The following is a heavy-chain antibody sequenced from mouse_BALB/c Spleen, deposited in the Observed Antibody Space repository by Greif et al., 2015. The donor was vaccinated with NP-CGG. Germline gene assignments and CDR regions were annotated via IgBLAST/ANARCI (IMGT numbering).Heavy chain of an antibody. D-gene: IGHD1-1*01. V-gene: IGHV2-9*02. Sequence: QVQLQQSGPGLVAPSQSLSITCTVSGFSLTSYGVHWVRQPPGKGLEWLGVIWAGGSTNYNSALMSRLSISKDNSKSQVFLKMNSLQTDDTAMYYCARDAAPYATGYYAMDYWGQGTSVTVSS. CDR1: GFSLTSYG. CDR2: IWAGGST. CDR3: ARDAAPYATGYYAMDY. J-gene: IGHJ4*01.